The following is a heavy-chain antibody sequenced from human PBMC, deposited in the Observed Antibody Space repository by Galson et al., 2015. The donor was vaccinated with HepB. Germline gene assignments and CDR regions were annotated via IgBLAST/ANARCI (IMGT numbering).Heavy chain of an antibody. CDR1: GFTFSSYS. Sequence: SLRLSCAASGFTFSSYSMNWVRQAPGKGLEWVSSISSSTTYIHYADSVKGRFIISRDNAKNSLYLQMNSLRAADTAVYYCARARLRATFHFDYWGQGTLVTVSS. CDR2: ISSSTTYI. J-gene: IGHJ4*02. CDR3: ARARLRATFHFDY. D-gene: IGHD1-26*01. V-gene: IGHV3-21*04.